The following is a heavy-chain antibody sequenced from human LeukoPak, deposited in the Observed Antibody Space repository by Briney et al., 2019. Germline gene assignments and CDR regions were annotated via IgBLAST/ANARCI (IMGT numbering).Heavy chain of an antibody. CDR2: IYYSGST. CDR3: ARDRDY. V-gene: IGHV4-59*12. CDR1: GGSLYSYY. Sequence: PSETLSLTCTVSGGSLYSYYWSWIRQPPGKGLEWIGYIYYSGSTYYNPSLKSRVTISVDTSKNQFSLKLSSVTAADTAVYYCARDRDYWGQGTLVTVSS. J-gene: IGHJ4*02.